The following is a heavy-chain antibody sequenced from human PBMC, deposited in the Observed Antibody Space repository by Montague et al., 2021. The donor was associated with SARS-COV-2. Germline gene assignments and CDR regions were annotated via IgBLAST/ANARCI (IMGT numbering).Heavy chain of an antibody. Sequence: SETLSLTCTVSGGSISSSNYYWDWIRQPPGKELEWIGSIYDSGSTYYNPSLKSRVTISVDTSKNHFSLKLSSATAADTAVYYCARRESKHLPVATTIGGFDIWGQGTMVTVSS. V-gene: IGHV4-39*02. CDR2: IYDSGST. CDR1: GGSISSSNYY. D-gene: IGHD5-12*01. J-gene: IGHJ3*02. CDR3: ARRESKHLPVATTIGGFDI.